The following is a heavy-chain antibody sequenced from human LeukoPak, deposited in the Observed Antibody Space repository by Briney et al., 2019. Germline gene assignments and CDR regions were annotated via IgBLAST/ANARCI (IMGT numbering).Heavy chain of an antibody. CDR3: ARADGSGSFPY. Sequence: PGGSVRLSCAASGFTFSSYAMHWVRQAPGKGLEYVSAISSDGGSTYYANSVKGRFTISRDNSKNTLYLQMGSLRAEYIAVYYCARADGSGSFPYWGQGTLVTVSS. J-gene: IGHJ4*02. D-gene: IGHD3-10*01. CDR1: GFTFSSYA. CDR2: ISSDGGST. V-gene: IGHV3-64*01.